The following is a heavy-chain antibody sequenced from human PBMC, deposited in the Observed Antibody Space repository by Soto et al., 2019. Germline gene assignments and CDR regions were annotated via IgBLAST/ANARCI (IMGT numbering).Heavy chain of an antibody. CDR2: FIPIFGTA. CDR1: GGSFSSYA. CDR3: ARGLTGTTLAYGMDV. V-gene: IGHV1-69*13. Sequence: SVKVSCKASGGSFSSYAISWVRQAPGQGLEWMGGFIPIFGTADYAQKFQGRVTITADESTSTAYMELSSLRSEDTAVYYCARGLTGTTLAYGMDVWGQGTTVTVS. D-gene: IGHD1-7*01. J-gene: IGHJ6*02.